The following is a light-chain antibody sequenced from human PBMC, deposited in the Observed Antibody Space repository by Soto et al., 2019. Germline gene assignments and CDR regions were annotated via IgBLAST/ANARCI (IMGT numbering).Light chain of an antibody. CDR2: EVS. J-gene: IGLJ1*01. Sequence: QSVLTQPASLSGSPGQSIAISCTGTTSDVGGYNYVSWYQQHPGKVPKLLIHEVSNRPSGVSNRFSGSKSGNTASLTISGLQAEDEADYYCLSKTSTISYVFRTGTKVTVL. CDR3: LSKTSTISYV. V-gene: IGLV2-14*01. CDR1: TSDVGGYNY.